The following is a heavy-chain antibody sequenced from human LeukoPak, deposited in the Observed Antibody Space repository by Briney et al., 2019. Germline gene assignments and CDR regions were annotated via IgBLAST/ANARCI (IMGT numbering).Heavy chain of an antibody. V-gene: IGHV3-23*01. D-gene: IGHD3-10*01. CDR2: ISGSGGST. J-gene: IGHJ4*02. CDR3: AKHTEYYYGSGSFFDY. CDR1: GFTFSSYA. Sequence: PGGSLRLSCAASGFTFSSYAMSWVRQAPGKGLEWVSAISGSGGSTYYADSVKGRFTISRDNSKNTLYLRMNSLRAEDTAVYYCAKHTEYYYGSGSFFDYWGQGTLVTVSS.